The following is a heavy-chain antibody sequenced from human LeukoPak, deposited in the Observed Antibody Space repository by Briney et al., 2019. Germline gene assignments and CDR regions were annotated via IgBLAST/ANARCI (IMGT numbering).Heavy chain of an antibody. Sequence: PGGSLRLSCAATGFTFNHYGMHWVRQAPGKGLEGVAVIWSDGTNRYYSDSVKGRFTISRADSRKTVYLQMNRLRPEDTGMYYCARDAQRGFDYSNSLQYWGQGTPVTVST. D-gene: IGHD4-11*01. CDR2: IWSDGTNR. CDR1: GFTFNHYG. J-gene: IGHJ4*02. V-gene: IGHV3-33*01. CDR3: ARDAQRGFDYSNSLQY.